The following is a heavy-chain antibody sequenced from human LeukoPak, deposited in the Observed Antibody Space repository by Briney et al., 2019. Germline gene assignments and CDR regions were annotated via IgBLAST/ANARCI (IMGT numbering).Heavy chain of an antibody. J-gene: IGHJ5*02. CDR1: GGTFSSYA. D-gene: IGHD6-19*01. Sequence: GASVKVSCKASGGTFSSYAISWVRQAPGQGLEWMGGIIPIFGTANYAQKFQGRVTITADESTSTAYMELSSLRSEDTAVYYCASGGWFHNWFDPWGQGTLVTVSS. CDR2: IIPIFGTA. V-gene: IGHV1-69*13. CDR3: ASGGWFHNWFDP.